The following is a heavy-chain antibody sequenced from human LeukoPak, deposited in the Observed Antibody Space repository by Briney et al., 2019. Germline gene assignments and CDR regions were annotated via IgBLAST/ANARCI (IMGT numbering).Heavy chain of an antibody. CDR2: IYYSGST. CDR1: GGSISSYY. V-gene: IGHV4-59*08. CDR3: ARRMVRGVFN. J-gene: IGHJ4*02. Sequence: SETLSLTCTVSGGSISSYYWSWIRQPPGKGLEWIGYIYYSGSTNYNPSLKSRVTISVDTSKNQFSLKLSSVTAADTAVYYCARRMVRGVFNWGQGTLVTVSS. D-gene: IGHD3-10*01.